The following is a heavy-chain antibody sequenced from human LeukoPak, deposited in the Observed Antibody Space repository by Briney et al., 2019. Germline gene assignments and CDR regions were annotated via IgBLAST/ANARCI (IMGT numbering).Heavy chain of an antibody. CDR1: GVTLSSNW. Sequence: GGSLRLSCAASGVTLSSNWIHCVRQAPGKGLVWVSRINNDGSSTSNADSVKGRFTISRDNAKKTLYLQMNSLRAEDTAVYYCARVILGGVIDYWGQGTLVTVSS. J-gene: IGHJ4*02. CDR3: ARVILGGVIDY. D-gene: IGHD3-16*01. V-gene: IGHV3-74*01. CDR2: INNDGSST.